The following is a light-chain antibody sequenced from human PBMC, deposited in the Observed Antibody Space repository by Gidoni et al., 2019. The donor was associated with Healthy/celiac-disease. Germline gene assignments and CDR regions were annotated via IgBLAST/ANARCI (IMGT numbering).Light chain of an antibody. CDR2: AAS. CDR1: QSISSY. Sequence: ESQMTQSPSSLSASVGDRVTITCRAIQSISSYLNWYQQKPGKAPKLLIYAASSLQSGVPSRFSGSGSGTDFTLTISSLQPEDFATYYCQQSYSTPITFGQGTKLEIK. V-gene: IGKV1-39*01. J-gene: IGKJ2*01. CDR3: QQSYSTPIT.